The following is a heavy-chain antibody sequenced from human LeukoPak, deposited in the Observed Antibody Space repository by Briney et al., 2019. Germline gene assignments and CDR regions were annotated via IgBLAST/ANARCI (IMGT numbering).Heavy chain of an antibody. CDR2: ISYDGSNK. Sequence: PGGSLRLSCAASGFTFSSYAMHWVRQAPGKGLEWVAVISYDGSNKYYADSVKGRFTISRDNSKNTLYLQMNSLRAEDTAVYYCARDLNYYMDVWGKGTTVTVSS. V-gene: IGHV3-30*01. CDR3: ARDLNYYMDV. CDR1: GFTFSSYA. J-gene: IGHJ6*03.